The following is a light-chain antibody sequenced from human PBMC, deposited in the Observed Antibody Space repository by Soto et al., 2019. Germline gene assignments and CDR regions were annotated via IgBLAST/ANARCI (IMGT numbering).Light chain of an antibody. V-gene: IGKV3-20*01. CDR2: GAS. CDR3: QQYGGSPPFT. J-gene: IGKJ2*01. Sequence: VLTQSPGTLSLSPGERATISCRASQSISSSYLAWYQHKPGQAPRLLIYGASSWATGIPHRFSGSGSGTDFTLTISRLEPEDCGMYYCQQYGGSPPFTFGQGTRLEIK. CDR1: QSISSSY.